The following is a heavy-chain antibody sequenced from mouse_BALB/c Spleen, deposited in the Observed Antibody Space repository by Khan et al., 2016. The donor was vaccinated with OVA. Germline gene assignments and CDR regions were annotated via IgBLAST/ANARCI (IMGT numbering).Heavy chain of an antibody. CDR1: GFNIKDTY. CDR2: IDPANGNT. CDR3: ASINA. V-gene: IGHV14-3*02. J-gene: IGHJ2*01. Sequence: EVQIQESGAELVKPGASVKLSCTASGFNIKDTYMHWVKQRPEQGLEWIGRIDPANGNTKYDPKFQGKATITADTSSNTAYLQLSSLPSEDTAVYYCASINAWGQGTTLTVSS.